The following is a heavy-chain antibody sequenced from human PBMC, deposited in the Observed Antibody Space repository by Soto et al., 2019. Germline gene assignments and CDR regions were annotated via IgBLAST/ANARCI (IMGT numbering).Heavy chain of an antibody. CDR2: VSGSSGSK. D-gene: IGHD1-7*01. J-gene: IGHJ4*02. CDR3: AKDWCSGTTCYCLEN. Sequence: EVQLLESGGGLVHPGGSLRLSCAASGFTFSNYAMSWVRQAPGKGQEWVSSVSGSSGSKPYADSVKGRFTISRDNSKSTVYLQMNSLRAEDTAVYFCAKDWCSGTTCYCLENWGQGTLVTVSS. V-gene: IGHV3-23*01. CDR1: GFTFSNYA.